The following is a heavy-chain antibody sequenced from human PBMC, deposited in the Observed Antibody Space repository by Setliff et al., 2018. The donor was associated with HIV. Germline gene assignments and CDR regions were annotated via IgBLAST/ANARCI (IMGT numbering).Heavy chain of an antibody. Sequence: PGGSLRLSCAASGFTFSSYAMSWVRQTPGKGLEWVSAISGSGGSTYYADSVKGRFTISGDNSKNTLYLQMNSLRAEDTAVYYCAKVDDSSGWYDPRGLNYFDYWGQGTLVTVS. CDR1: GFTFSSYA. V-gene: IGHV3-23*01. J-gene: IGHJ4*02. D-gene: IGHD6-19*01. CDR3: AKVDDSSGWYDPRGLNYFDY. CDR2: ISGSGGST.